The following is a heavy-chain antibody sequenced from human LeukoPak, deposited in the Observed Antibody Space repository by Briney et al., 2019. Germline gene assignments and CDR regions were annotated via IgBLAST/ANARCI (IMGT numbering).Heavy chain of an antibody. V-gene: IGHV4-59*08. CDR2: IYYSGST. Sequence: NPSETLSLTCTVSGASITSYYWSWIRQLPRKGLEWIGYIYYSGSTNHNPSLKSRVTISVDTSKNQFSLKLSSVSAADTAVYYCARHGAAAAGDYFYYYLDVWGKGTTVTVSS. J-gene: IGHJ6*03. D-gene: IGHD6-13*01. CDR1: GASITSYY. CDR3: ARHGAAAAGDYFYYYLDV.